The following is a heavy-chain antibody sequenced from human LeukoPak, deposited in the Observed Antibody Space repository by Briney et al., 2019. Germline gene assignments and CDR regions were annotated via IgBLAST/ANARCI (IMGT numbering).Heavy chain of an antibody. J-gene: IGHJ4*02. V-gene: IGHV3-21*01. Sequence: GGSLRLSCAASGFTFSSYSMNWVRQAPGKGLEWVSPISSSSSYIYYADSVKGRFTISRDNAKNSLYLQMNSLRAEDTAVYYCARGESIAARLGFYYFDYWGQGTLVTVSS. CDR3: ARGESIAARLGFYYFDY. CDR2: ISSSSSYI. CDR1: GFTFSSYS. D-gene: IGHD6-6*01.